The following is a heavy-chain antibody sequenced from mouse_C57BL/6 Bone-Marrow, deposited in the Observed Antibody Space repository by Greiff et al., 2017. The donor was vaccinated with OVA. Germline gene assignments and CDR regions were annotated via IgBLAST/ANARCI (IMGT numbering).Heavy chain of an antibody. V-gene: IGHV6-3*01. CDR3: TVSTTVLGDY. Sequence: EVMLVESGGGLVQPGGSMKLSCVASGFTFSNYWMNWVRQSPEKGLEWVAQIRLKSDNYATHYAESVKGRFTISRDDSKSSVYLQMNNLRAEDTGIYYCTVSTTVLGDYWGQGTTLTVSS. J-gene: IGHJ2*01. CDR1: GFTFSNYW. CDR2: IRLKSDNYAT. D-gene: IGHD1-1*01.